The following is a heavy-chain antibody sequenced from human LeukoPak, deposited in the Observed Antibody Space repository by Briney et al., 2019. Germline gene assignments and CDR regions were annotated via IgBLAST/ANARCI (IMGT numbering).Heavy chain of an antibody. CDR2: ISSDSSTI. Sequence: GGSLRLSCAASGFTVSSNYMSWVRQAPGKGLEWVSYISSDSSTIYYGDSVKGRFTISRDNAKNSLYLQMNSLRAEDTALYYCVKDAGTAWGQGTLVTVSS. J-gene: IGHJ5*02. V-gene: IGHV3-48*01. CDR3: VKDAGTA. CDR1: GFTVSSNY. D-gene: IGHD2-8*02.